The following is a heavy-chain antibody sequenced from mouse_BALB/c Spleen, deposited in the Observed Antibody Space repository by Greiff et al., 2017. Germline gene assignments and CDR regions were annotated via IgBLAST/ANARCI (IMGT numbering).Heavy chain of an antibody. CDR2: IYPGDGST. V-gene: IGHV1S56*01. CDR3: AREVRRYFDY. D-gene: IGHD2-14*01. J-gene: IGHJ2*01. CDR1: GYTFTSYY. Sequence: QVQLQQSGPELVKPGASVKMSCKASGYTFTSYYIHWVKQRPGQGLEWIGWIYPGDGSTKYNEKFKGKTTLTADKSSSTAYMLLSSLTSEDSAIYFCAREVRRYFDYWGQGTTLTVSS.